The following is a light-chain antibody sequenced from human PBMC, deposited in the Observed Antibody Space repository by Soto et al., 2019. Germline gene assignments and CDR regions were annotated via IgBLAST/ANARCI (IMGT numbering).Light chain of an antibody. CDR2: SNN. J-gene: IGLJ1*01. CDR3: AAWEDRLNGYV. V-gene: IGLV1-44*01. Sequence: QSVLTQPPSASGTPGQRVTISCSGSSSNIGSNTINWYQQLPGTAPKLLIYSNNQRPSGVPDRFSGSKSGTSASLASSGLQSEDEADYYCAAWEDRLNGYVFGTGTKLTVL. CDR1: SSNIGSNT.